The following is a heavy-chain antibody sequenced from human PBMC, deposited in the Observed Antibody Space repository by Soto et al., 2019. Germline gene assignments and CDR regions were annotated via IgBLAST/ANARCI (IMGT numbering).Heavy chain of an antibody. CDR3: ARNVYLDFDY. J-gene: IGHJ4*02. V-gene: IGHV4-59*01. Sequence: SETLSLTCTVSGGSISSYYWSWIRQPPGKGLEWIGYIYYSGSTNYNPSLKSRVTISVDTSKNQFSLKLSSVTAADTAVYYCARNVYLDFDYWGQGTLVTVSS. CDR1: GGSISSYY. CDR2: IYYSGST. D-gene: IGHD1-20*01.